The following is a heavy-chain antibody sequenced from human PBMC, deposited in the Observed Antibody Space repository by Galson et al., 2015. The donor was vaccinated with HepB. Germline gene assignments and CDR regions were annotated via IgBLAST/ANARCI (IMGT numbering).Heavy chain of an antibody. CDR3: ARVAGGSSGFNYFVPEFYFDY. Sequence: SLRLSCAASGFAFSNYWMHWVRQGPGKGLLCVSRINSDGITTSYADFVKGRFTISRDNAKNTLYLQMNSLRPEDTAVYFCARVAGGSSGFNYFVPEFYFDYWGQGTLVTVSS. D-gene: IGHD3-22*01. CDR2: INSDGITT. J-gene: IGHJ4*02. CDR1: GFAFSNYW. V-gene: IGHV3-74*01.